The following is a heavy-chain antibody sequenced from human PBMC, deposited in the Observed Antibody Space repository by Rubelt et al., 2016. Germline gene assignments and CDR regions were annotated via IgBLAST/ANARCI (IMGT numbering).Heavy chain of an antibody. CDR2: ISGIGGTT. Sequence: VQLMESGGGVVQPGRSLRLSCAVSGFTLSSYAMSWVRQAPGEGLEWLSAISGIGGTTYYADSVKCRFTISRDNSKSTLYLQMNSLRAEDTAVYYCAKDLSWGQGTLVTVSS. CDR3: AKDLS. V-gene: IGHV3-23*01. J-gene: IGHJ5*02. CDR1: GFTLSSYA.